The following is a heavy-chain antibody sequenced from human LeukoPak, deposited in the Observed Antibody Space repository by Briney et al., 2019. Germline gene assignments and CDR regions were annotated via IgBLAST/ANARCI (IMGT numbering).Heavy chain of an antibody. Sequence: ASVKVSCKASGYTFTSFGISWVRQAPGQGLEWMGWISAYNGNTNYAQKLQGRVIMTTDTSTTTAYMELRSLRSDDTAVYYCAREVDDYCSGDNCYPDYWGQGTLVTVSS. CDR2: ISAYNGNT. V-gene: IGHV1-18*01. D-gene: IGHD2-15*01. CDR3: AREVDDYCSGDNCYPDY. J-gene: IGHJ4*02. CDR1: GYTFTSFG.